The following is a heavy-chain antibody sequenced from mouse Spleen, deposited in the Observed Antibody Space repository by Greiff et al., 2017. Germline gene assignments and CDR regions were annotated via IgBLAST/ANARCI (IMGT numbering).Heavy chain of an antibody. CDR2: IDANSGGT. D-gene: IGHD2-1*01. J-gene: IGHJ3*01. CDR3: ARSIYYGNYGWFAY. Sequence: QVQLQQPGAELVKPGASVKLSCKASGYTFTSYWMHWVKQRPGRGLEWIGRIDANSGGTKYNEKFKSKATLTVDKPSSTAYMQLSSLTSEDSAVYYCARSIYYGNYGWFAYWGQGTLVTVSA. CDR1: GYTFTSYW. V-gene: IGHV1-72*01.